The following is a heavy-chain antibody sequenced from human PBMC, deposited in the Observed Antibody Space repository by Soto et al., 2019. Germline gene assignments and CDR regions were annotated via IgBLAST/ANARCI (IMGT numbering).Heavy chain of an antibody. CDR1: GGSFSGYY. V-gene: IGHV4-34*01. D-gene: IGHD2-8*01. J-gene: IGHJ4*02. CDR3: ARPAIPSCTNGVCSREYYFDY. CDR2: INHSGST. Sequence: QVQLQQWGAGLLKPSETLSLTCAVYGGSFSGYYWSWIRQPPGKGLEWIGEINHSGSTNYNPSLKSRVTISVDKSKNQFSLKLSSVTAADTAVYYCARPAIPSCTNGVCSREYYFDYWGQGTLVTVSS.